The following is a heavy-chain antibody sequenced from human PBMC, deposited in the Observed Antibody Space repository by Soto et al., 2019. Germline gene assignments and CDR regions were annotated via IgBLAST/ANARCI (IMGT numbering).Heavy chain of an antibody. V-gene: IGHV3-66*01. Sequence: EVQLVESGGGLVQPGGSLRLSCVASGFPVSDNYMTWVRQAPGKGLEWVSVIYSDGSTYYADAVKGRFTISRDSPKNTLYLQMDTLRAEDTAVYYCLTYSSPEYWGQGTLVTVSS. CDR1: GFPVSDNY. D-gene: IGHD6-13*01. CDR2: IYSDGST. CDR3: LTYSSPEY. J-gene: IGHJ4*02.